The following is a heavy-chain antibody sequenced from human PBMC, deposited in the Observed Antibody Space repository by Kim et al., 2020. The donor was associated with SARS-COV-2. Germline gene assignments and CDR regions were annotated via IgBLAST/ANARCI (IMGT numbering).Heavy chain of an antibody. V-gene: IGHV4-31*02. J-gene: IGHJ6*02. CDR3: ARDRKGGYELYYYYGMDV. D-gene: IGHD5-12*01. Sequence: KRRVTISVDTSKNQFSLKLSSVTAADTAVYYCARDRKGGYELYYYYGMDVWGQGTTVTVSS.